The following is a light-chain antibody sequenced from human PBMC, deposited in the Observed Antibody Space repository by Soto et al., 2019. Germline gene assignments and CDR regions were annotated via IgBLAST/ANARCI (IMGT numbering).Light chain of an antibody. CDR3: HQYCSSPQT. CDR2: GAS. Sequence: EIVLTQSPGTLSLSPGERATLSCRASQSVSSSYLAWYQQKPGQAPRLLIYGASSRATGIPDRFSGSGSGTDFTLTISRLEPEDFAVYYCHQYCSSPQTFGQGTKLEIK. CDR1: QSVSSSY. V-gene: IGKV3-20*01. J-gene: IGKJ2*01.